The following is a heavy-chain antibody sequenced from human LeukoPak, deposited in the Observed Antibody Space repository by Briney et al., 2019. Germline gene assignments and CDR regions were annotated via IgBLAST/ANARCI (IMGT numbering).Heavy chain of an antibody. J-gene: IGHJ4*02. CDR3: ARGSSSSWYRAFDY. D-gene: IGHD6-13*01. V-gene: IGHV4-4*07. CDR1: GDSISSYY. Sequence: SETLSLTCTVSGDSISSYYWSWIRQPAGKGLEWIGRIYTSGSTNYIPSLKSRVTMSVDTSKNQFSLKLSSVTAADTAVYYCARGSSSSWYRAFDYWGQGTLVTVSS. CDR2: IYTSGST.